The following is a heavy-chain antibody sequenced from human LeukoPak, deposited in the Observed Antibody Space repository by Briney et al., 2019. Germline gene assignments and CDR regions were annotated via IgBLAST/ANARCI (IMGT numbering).Heavy chain of an antibody. D-gene: IGHD6-13*01. J-gene: IGHJ6*03. Sequence: SDTLSLTCAVSGYSIRSSNWWGWIRQPPGKGLEWIGYIYYSGSTNYNPSLKSRVTISVDTSKNQFSLKLSSVTAADTAVYYCARTTEAHSWRTRYYDYYMDVWGKGTTVTVSS. CDR3: ARTTEAHSWRTRYYDYYMDV. V-gene: IGHV4-28*01. CDR1: GYSIRSSNW. CDR2: IYYSGST.